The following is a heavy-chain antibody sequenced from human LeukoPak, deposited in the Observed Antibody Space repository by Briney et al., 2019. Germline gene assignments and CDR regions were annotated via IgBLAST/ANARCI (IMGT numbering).Heavy chain of an antibody. CDR2: ISATGTTI. D-gene: IGHD3-9*01. V-gene: IGHV3-48*01. J-gene: IGHJ4*02. CDR1: EFTFSSYN. Sequence: GGSLRLSCAASEFTFSSYNMNWVRQAPGKGLEWLSYISATGTTIYYADSVKGRFTISRDNAKNSLYLQMTSLRAEDTALYYCARGRRYFDWLVDYFDFWGQGTLVTVSS. CDR3: ARGRRYFDWLVDYFDF.